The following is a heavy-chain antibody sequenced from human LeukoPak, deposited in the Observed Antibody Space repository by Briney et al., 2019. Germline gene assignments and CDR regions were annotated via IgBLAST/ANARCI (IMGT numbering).Heavy chain of an antibody. D-gene: IGHD3-22*01. Sequence: SETPSLTCTVSGGSISSYYWSWIRQPPGKGLEWIGYIYYSGSTNYNPSLKSRVTISVDTSKNQFSLKLRPVTAAGTAVYYCAGYHDSSGYIDQPGYWGQGTLVTVSS. CDR2: IYYSGST. J-gene: IGHJ4*02. V-gene: IGHV4-59*01. CDR3: AGYHDSSGYIDQPGY. CDR1: GGSISSYY.